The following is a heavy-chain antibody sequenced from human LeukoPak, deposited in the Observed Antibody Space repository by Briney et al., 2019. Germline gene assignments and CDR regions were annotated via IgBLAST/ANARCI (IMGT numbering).Heavy chain of an antibody. J-gene: IGHJ5*02. CDR3: ARGGPTYGSKYNWFDP. V-gene: IGHV1-2*06. CDR1: GHTFTGYY. CDR2: INPNSGGT. Sequence: ASVQVPCKASGHTFTGYYMHWVGQAPGQGREWMGRINPNSGGTNYAQKFQSRVTMTRDTSISTAYMELSRLRSDVTAVYYCARGGPTYGSKYNWFDPWGQGTLVTVST. D-gene: IGHD4/OR15-4a*01.